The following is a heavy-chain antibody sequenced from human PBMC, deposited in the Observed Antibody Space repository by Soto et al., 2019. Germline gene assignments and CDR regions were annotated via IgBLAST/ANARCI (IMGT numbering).Heavy chain of an antibody. Sequence: QVQLQESGPGLVKPSQTLSLTCTVSGGSISSGGYYWSWIRQHPGKGLEWIGYIYYRGSTYYNPSTKRRVTITVDTSKNQFSLKLSSVTAADTAVYYCARGVYGENWFDPWGQGTLVTVSS. V-gene: IGHV4-31*03. J-gene: IGHJ5*02. CDR1: GGSISSGGYY. CDR2: IYYRGST. D-gene: IGHD3-10*01. CDR3: ARGVYGENWFDP.